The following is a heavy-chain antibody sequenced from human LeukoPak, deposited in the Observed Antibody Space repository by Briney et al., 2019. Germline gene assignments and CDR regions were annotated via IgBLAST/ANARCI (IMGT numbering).Heavy chain of an antibody. CDR3: AGSPYGGNSGNY. D-gene: IGHD4-23*01. CDR1: GGSISSYY. Sequence: SETLSLTCTVSGGSISSYYWSWIRQPPGKGLEGIGDIYYSWSTNYNPSLKRRVSISVDTSKNQFSLKLSSVTAADTAVYYCAGSPYGGNSGNYWGQGTLVTVSS. CDR2: IYYSWST. V-gene: IGHV4-59*12. J-gene: IGHJ4*02.